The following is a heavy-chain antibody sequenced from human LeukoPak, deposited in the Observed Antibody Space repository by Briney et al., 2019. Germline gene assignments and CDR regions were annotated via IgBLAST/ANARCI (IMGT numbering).Heavy chain of an antibody. J-gene: IGHJ4*02. CDR1: GFTFSSYG. D-gene: IGHD3-3*01. CDR2: IWYDGSNK. CDR3: AKRDDFWSGYSEDH. Sequence: PGGSLRLSCAASGFTFSSYGMHWVRQAPGKGLEWVALIWYDGSNKYYADSVKGRLTISRENSKNTLFLQMKSLRAEDTAIYYCAKRDDFWSGYSEDHWGQGILVTVSS. V-gene: IGHV3-33*06.